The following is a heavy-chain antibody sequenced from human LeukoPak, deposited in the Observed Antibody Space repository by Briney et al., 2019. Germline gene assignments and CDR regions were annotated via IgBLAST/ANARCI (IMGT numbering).Heavy chain of an antibody. J-gene: IGHJ3*02. CDR3: ARGVKGLRGAFDI. V-gene: IGHV4-39*07. CDR2: IYYSGAT. Sequence: SETLSLTCTVSGGSISSSSYYWGWIRQPPGKGLEWIGTIYYSGATYYNPSLKSRLTMSVDISKNQFSLKLSSVTAADTAVYYCARGVKGLRGAFDIWGQGTMVTVSS. CDR1: GGSISSSSYY. D-gene: IGHD3-10*01.